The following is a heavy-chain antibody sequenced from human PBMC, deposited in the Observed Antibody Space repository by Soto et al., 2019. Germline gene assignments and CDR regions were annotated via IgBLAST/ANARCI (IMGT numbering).Heavy chain of an antibody. Sequence: QITLKESGPTLVKPTQTLTLTCTFSGFSLSTSGVGVGWIRQPPGKALEWLALIYWDDDKRYSPSLKSRLTITKATSKNQVVLTMTNMDPVDTATYYCAHRLAAKRPSYCYGMDVWGQGTTVTVSS. V-gene: IGHV2-5*02. J-gene: IGHJ6*02. CDR2: IYWDDDK. CDR3: AHRLAAKRPSYCYGMDV. D-gene: IGHD2-15*01. CDR1: GFSLSTSGVG.